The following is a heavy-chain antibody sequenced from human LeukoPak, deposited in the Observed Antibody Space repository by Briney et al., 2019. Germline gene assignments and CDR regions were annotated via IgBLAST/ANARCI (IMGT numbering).Heavy chain of an antibody. Sequence: GGSLRLSCSASGFTLSSHAMHWVRQAPGKGLEYVSAISSNGGSTYYADSVKGRFTISRDNSKNTLYLQMSSLRAEDTAVYYCVKSSSSWSQFEYFQHWGQGTLVTVSS. CDR1: GFTLSSHA. CDR3: VKSSSSWSQFEYFQH. V-gene: IGHV3-64D*06. J-gene: IGHJ1*01. CDR2: ISSNGGST. D-gene: IGHD6-13*01.